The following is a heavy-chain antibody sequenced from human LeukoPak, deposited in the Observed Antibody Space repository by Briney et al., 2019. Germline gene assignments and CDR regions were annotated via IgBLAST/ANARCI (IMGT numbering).Heavy chain of an antibody. CDR2: ISRNNVNT. J-gene: IGHJ4*02. V-gene: IGHV1-18*01. D-gene: IGHD3-22*01. CDR1: GYTFTSYD. CDR3: VRGGSSSGYDY. Sequence: ASVKVSCKASGYTFTSYDITWVRQAPGQGLGWMGWISRNNVNTNYAQKLQGRVTLTTDTSTSTAYMELRSLRSDDTAVYYCVRGGSSSGYDYWGQGTLVTVSS.